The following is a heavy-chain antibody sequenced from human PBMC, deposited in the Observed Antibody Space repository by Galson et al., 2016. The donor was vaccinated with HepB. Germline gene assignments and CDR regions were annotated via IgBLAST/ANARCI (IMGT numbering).Heavy chain of an antibody. J-gene: IGHJ5*01. V-gene: IGHV1-18*01. D-gene: IGHD3-16*01. CDR1: GYEFGDYG. Sequence: SVKVSCKASGYEFGDYGITWVRQAPGQGLEWIGWISAYNGDTFSAKKFQGRVTMTTDTSTGTAYMELRSLRPHDTAVYYCARYYEGVPVYFYSWGHGTLITVAS. CDR3: ARYYEGVPVYFYS. CDR2: ISAYNGDT.